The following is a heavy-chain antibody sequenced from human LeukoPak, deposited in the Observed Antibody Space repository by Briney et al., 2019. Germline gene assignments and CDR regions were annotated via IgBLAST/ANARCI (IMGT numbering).Heavy chain of an antibody. CDR3: ASSDGAYDYVWGSYRPWLN. V-gene: IGHV1-69*04. D-gene: IGHD3-16*02. Sequence: ASVKVSCKASGGTLSSYAISWVRQAPGQGLEWMGRIIPIFGIANYAQKFQGRVTITADKSTSTAYMELSSLRSEDTAVYYCASSDGAYDYVWGSYRPWLNWGQGTLVTVSS. J-gene: IGHJ4*02. CDR2: IIPIFGIA. CDR1: GGTLSSYA.